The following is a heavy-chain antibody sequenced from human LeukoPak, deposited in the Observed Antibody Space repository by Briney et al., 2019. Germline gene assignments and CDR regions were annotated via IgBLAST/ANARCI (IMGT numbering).Heavy chain of an antibody. CDR2: IIPILDTA. Sequence: GASVKVSCKASGGTFSSYAISWVRQATGQGLEWMGGIIPILDTANYAQKFQGRVTITTDESTSTAYMELSSLRSEDTAVYYCARSDIVATITTALDYWGQGTLVTVSS. CDR3: ARSDIVATITTALDY. D-gene: IGHD5-12*01. V-gene: IGHV1-69*05. J-gene: IGHJ4*02. CDR1: GGTFSSYA.